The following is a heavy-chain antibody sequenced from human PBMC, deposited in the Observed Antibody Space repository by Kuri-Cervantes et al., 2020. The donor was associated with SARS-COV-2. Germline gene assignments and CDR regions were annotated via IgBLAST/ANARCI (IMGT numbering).Heavy chain of an antibody. Sequence: SVKVSCNAPGGTFSSYAISWVRQAPGQGLEWMVGIIPIFGTANYAQKFQGRVTITADESTSTAYMELSSLRSEDTAVYYCASTEYCSGGSCYSRQYYYGMDVWGQGTTVTVSS. V-gene: IGHV1-69*13. D-gene: IGHD2-15*01. CDR1: GGTFSSYA. J-gene: IGHJ6*02. CDR3: ASTEYCSGGSCYSRQYYYGMDV. CDR2: IIPIFGTA.